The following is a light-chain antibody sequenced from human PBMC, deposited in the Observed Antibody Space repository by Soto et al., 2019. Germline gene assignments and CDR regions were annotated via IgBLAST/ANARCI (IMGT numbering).Light chain of an antibody. CDR1: QSVLYSSNNKNY. CDR2: WAS. V-gene: IGKV4-1*01. Sequence: DIVMTQSPDSLAVSLGERATINCKSSQSVLYSSNNKNYLAWYQHKPGQPPKLLIYWASTRESGVPDRFSGSGSGTDFTLTISSLQAEDVAVYYGQQYYTSWTFGQGTKVEIK. CDR3: QQYYTSWT. J-gene: IGKJ1*01.